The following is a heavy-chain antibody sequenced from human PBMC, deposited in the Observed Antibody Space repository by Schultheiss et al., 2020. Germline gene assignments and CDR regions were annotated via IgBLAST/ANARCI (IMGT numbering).Heavy chain of an antibody. CDR1: GGSISSGGYY. J-gene: IGHJ6*02. V-gene: IGHV4-31*03. CDR2: IYYSGNT. Sequence: SETLSLTCTVSGGSISSGGYYWSWIRQHPGKGLEWIGYIYYSGNTYYNPSLQSRITMSVDTSKNQFSLKLSSVTAADTAVYYCARGAYGMDVWGQGTTVTVS. CDR3: ARGAYGMDV.